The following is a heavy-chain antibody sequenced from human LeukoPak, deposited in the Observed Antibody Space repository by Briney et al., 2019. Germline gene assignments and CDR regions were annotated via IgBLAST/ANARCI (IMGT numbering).Heavy chain of an antibody. J-gene: IGHJ4*02. D-gene: IGHD2-2*02. V-gene: IGHV4-30-4*08. CDR1: GGSISSGDYY. CDR3: ARSIVVVPAAIEGYYFDY. Sequence: SETLSLTCTVSGGSISSGDYYWSWIRQPPGKGLEWIGYIYYSGSTYYNPPLKSRVTISVDTSKNQFSLKLSSVTAADTAVYYCARSIVVVPAAIEGYYFDYWGQGTLVTVSS. CDR2: IYYSGST.